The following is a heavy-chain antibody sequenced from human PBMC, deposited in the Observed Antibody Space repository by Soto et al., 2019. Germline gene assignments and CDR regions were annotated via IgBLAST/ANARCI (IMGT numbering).Heavy chain of an antibody. D-gene: IGHD3-10*01. CDR1: SGPSRSHN. CDR2: VYDTGST. Sequence: QVQLQQSGPGLVKPSETLSLTCTVSSGPSRSHNWGWIRQSPGRGLEWIGYVYDTGSTSYNPSLESRVTISADPSTNPLSLTLSSVTAADTAVYYCVRQGIGALHGLVDVWGQGTTVSVSS. J-gene: IGHJ6*02. V-gene: IGHV4-59*08. CDR3: VRQGIGALHGLVDV.